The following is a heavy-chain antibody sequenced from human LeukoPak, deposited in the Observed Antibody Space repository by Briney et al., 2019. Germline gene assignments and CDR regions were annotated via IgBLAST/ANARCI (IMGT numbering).Heavy chain of an antibody. J-gene: IGHJ2*01. Sequence: GESLKVSCKASGYSFSSHWIGWVRQMPGKGLECMGIIYPGDSDTTYSPSFQGQVTISVDKSISTAYLQWSSLRASDTAIYYCARLGGETYDHGSGSYPNWYFDLWGRGTLVTVSS. CDR1: GYSFSSHW. D-gene: IGHD3-10*01. V-gene: IGHV5-51*01. CDR2: IYPGDSDT. CDR3: ARLGGETYDHGSGSYPNWYFDL.